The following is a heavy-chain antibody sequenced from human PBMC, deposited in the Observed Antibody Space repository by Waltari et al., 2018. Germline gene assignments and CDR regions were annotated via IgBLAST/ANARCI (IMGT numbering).Heavy chain of an antibody. CDR1: GYSISSSNW. CDR2: IYYSGST. Sequence: QVQLQESGPGLVKPSDTLSLTCAVSGYSISSSNWWGWIRQPPGKGLEWIGYIYYSGSTNYNPSLKSRVTMSLDTSKNQFSLKLSSVTALDTAVYYCARISSMDYDSSGYYYYYYFDYWGQGTLVTVSS. D-gene: IGHD3-22*01. CDR3: ARISSMDYDSSGYYYYYYFDY. J-gene: IGHJ4*02. V-gene: IGHV4-28*06.